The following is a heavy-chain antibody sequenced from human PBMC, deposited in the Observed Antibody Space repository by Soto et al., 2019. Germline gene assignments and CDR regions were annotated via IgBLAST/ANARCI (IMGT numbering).Heavy chain of an antibody. J-gene: IGHJ5*02. D-gene: IGHD2-8*02. V-gene: IGHV4-61*01. Sequence: SETLSLTCSVSGGSVSSSSYYWSWIRQPPGKGLEWIGYGYYTGSTNYNPSLRSRVTISVDMSKNQVSLKLRSVTVADTAVYFCARTHYCTGGSCYFGWFDPWGQRTLVTVS. CDR3: ARTHYCTGGSCYFGWFDP. CDR2: GYYTGST. CDR1: GGSVSSSSYY.